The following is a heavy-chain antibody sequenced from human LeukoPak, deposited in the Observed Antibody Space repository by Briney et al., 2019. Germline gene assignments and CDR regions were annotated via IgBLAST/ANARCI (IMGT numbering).Heavy chain of an antibody. CDR3: AKDRSSGWFDY. J-gene: IGHJ4*02. CDR2: ISYDGSNK. D-gene: IGHD6-19*01. Sequence: PGGSLRLSCAASGFTFSSYGMHWVRQAPGKGLEWVAVISYDGSNKYYADSVKGRFTISRDNSKNTLYLQMNSLRAEGTAVYYCAKDRSSGWFDYWGQGTLVTVSS. CDR1: GFTFSSYG. V-gene: IGHV3-30*05.